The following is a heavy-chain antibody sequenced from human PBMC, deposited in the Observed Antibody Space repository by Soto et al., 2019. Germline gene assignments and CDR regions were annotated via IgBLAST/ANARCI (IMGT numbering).Heavy chain of an antibody. J-gene: IGHJ6*02. D-gene: IGHD3-9*01. CDR1: GGTFSSCA. CDR3: ARGEMDILTGYSKYLYGMDV. V-gene: IGHV1-69*06. Sequence: SVKVSCKASGGTFSSCAISWVRQAPGQGLEWMGGIIPIFGTANYAQKFQGRVTITADKSTSTAYMELSSLRSEDTAVYYCARGEMDILTGYSKYLYGMDVWGQGTTVTVSS. CDR2: IIPIFGTA.